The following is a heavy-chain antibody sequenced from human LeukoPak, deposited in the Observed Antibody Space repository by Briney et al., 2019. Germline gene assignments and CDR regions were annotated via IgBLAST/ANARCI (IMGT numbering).Heavy chain of an antibody. CDR1: GFTFDDYA. V-gene: IGHV3-9*01. J-gene: IGHJ6*03. Sequence: GGSLRLSCAASGFTFDDYAVHWVRQAPGKGLEWVSGISWNSGSIGYADSVKGRFTISRDNAKNSLHLQMNSVRAEDTALYYCAKANGGYLYYYFMDVWGKGTTVTVSS. CDR2: ISWNSGSI. D-gene: IGHD7-27*01. CDR3: AKANGGYLYYYFMDV.